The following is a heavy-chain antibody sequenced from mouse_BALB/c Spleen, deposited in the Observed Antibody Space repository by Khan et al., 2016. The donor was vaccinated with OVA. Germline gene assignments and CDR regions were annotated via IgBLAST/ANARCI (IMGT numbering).Heavy chain of an antibody. J-gene: IGHJ3*01. D-gene: IGHD2-14*01. V-gene: IGHV9-3*02. Sequence: QIQLVQSGPELKKPGETVKISCKASGYIFTNYGMNWVKQAPGKGLKWMGWINTNTGEPTYAEELKERFAFSLETSASTAYLQINNLKNEDTATYFCARGYHMYGSWFAYWGQGTLVTVSA. CDR1: GYIFTNYG. CDR3: ARGYHMYGSWFAY. CDR2: INTNTGEP.